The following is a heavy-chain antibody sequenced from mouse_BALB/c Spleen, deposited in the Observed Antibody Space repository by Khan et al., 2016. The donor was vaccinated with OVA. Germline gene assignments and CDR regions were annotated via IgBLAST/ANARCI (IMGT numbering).Heavy chain of an antibody. CDR2: VTYSGNS. J-gene: IGHJ4*01. V-gene: IGHV3-8*02. D-gene: IGHD1-1*01. CDR1: GDSFTSGF. CDR3: ARSYGSWAIDY. Sequence: EVQLQESGPSLVKPSQTLSLTCSVTGDSFTSGFWNWIRKFPGNKFEYMGYVTYSGNSYYNPSLKSRLSITRDKTKNKNNLQLNSVTTEDTTTYYCARSYGSWAIDYWGQGTSVTVSS.